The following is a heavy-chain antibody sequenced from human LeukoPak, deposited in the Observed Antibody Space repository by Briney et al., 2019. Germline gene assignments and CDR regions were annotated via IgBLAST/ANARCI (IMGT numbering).Heavy chain of an antibody. Sequence: GASVKVSCRAPGDTFMTYKMHWVRQAPGQGLEWMGWINPNSGGTNYAQKFRGRVTMTRDTSISTAYMELSRLRSDDTAVYYCARDGIYCSGSSCYPVEIDYWGQGTLVTVSS. CDR3: ARDGIYCSGSSCYPVEIDY. D-gene: IGHD2-15*01. CDR1: GDTFMTYK. CDR2: INPNSGGT. J-gene: IGHJ4*02. V-gene: IGHV1-2*02.